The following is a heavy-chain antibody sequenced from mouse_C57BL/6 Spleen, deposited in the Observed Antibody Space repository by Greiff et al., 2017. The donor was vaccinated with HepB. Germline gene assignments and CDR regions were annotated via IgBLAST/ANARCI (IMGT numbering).Heavy chain of an antibody. J-gene: IGHJ3*01. CDR2: IRSKSNNYAT. CDR1: GFSFNTYA. D-gene: IGHD2-14*01. V-gene: IGHV10-1*01. CDR3: VRHLPGVLQDWFAY. Sequence: EVHLVESGGGLVQPKGSLKLSCAASGFSFNTYAMNWVRQAPGKGLEWVARIRSKSNNYATYYADSVKDRFTISRDDSESMLYLQMNNLKTEDTAMYYCVRHLPGVLQDWFAYWGQGTLVTVSA.